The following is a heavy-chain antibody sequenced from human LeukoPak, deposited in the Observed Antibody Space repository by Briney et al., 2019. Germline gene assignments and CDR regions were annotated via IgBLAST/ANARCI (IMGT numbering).Heavy chain of an antibody. CDR3: AKSSCSSNVCYRPHAGTWFDP. J-gene: IGHJ5*02. CDR1: GFTFSNYA. D-gene: IGHD2-2*01. CDR2: VSGSGGDT. Sequence: GGSLRLSCPASGFTFSNYAMNWARQAPGKGLEWVSAVSGSGGDTFYADSVKGRFTISRDSSQNTLYLQMNSLRAEDTAIYFCAKSSCSSNVCYRPHAGTWFDPWGQGTLVTVSS. V-gene: IGHV3-23*01.